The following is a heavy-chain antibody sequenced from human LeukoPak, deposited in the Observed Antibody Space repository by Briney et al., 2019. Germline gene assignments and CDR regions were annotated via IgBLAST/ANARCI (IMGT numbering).Heavy chain of an antibody. Sequence: PGGPLRLSCAASGFTFDDYAMHWVRQAPGKGLEWVSGISWNSGSIGYADSVKGRFTISRDNAKNSLYLQMNSLRAEDTALYYCAKSAHGYSSSWFDYWGQGTLVTVSS. CDR2: ISWNSGSI. J-gene: IGHJ4*02. CDR3: AKSAHGYSSSWFDY. D-gene: IGHD6-13*01. V-gene: IGHV3-9*01. CDR1: GFTFDDYA.